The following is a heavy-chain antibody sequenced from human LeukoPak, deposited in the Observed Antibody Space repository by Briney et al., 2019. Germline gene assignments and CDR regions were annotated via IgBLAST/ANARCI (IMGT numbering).Heavy chain of an antibody. CDR3: ARSGILWFGELLGLTGPSSSYYMDV. CDR1: GDSISSGDYY. CDR2: ISSSGST. J-gene: IGHJ6*03. Sequence: PSETLSLTCTVSGDSISSGDYYWSWIRQPAGKGLEWIGRISSSGSTNYNPSLKSRVTISVDTSKNQFSLKLSSVTAADTAVYYCARSGILWFGELLGLTGPSSSYYMDVWGKGTTVTVSS. V-gene: IGHV4-61*02. D-gene: IGHD3-10*01.